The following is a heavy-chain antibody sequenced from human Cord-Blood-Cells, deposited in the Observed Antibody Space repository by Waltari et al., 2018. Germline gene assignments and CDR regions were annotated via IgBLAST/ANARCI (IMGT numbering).Heavy chain of an antibody. CDR3: ARGAPGFNWFDP. V-gene: IGHV1-69*10. CDR1: GGTFSSYA. CDR2: IIPILGIA. D-gene: IGHD6-25*01. J-gene: IGHJ5*02. Sequence: QVQLVQSGAEVKKPGSSVKVSCKASGGTFSSYAISWVRQAPGQGLEWMGEIIPILGIANYAQKFQGRVTITADKSTSTAYMELSSLRSEDTAVYYCARGAPGFNWFDPWGQGTLVTVSS.